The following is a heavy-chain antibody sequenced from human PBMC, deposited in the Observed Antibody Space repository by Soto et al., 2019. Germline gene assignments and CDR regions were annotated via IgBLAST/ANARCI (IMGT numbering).Heavy chain of an antibody. Sequence: QVQLRESGPGLLKASETLSLTCSVAGDSVSSDRYFWTWIRQPPGKGLEWIWYISYTGDTNYNPSIKRRVTISVDTTRTQFSLTLTSVTAADTAVYFCARIVVGATVDLWGQGSLVTVSS. CDR3: ARIVVGATVDL. D-gene: IGHD1-26*01. J-gene: IGHJ5*02. CDR1: GDSVSSDRYF. V-gene: IGHV4-61*01. CDR2: ISYTGDT.